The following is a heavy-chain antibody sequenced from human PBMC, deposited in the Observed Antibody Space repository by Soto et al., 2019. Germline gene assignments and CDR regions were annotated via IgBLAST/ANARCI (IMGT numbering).Heavy chain of an antibody. CDR2: ISSSSSYI. V-gene: IGHV3-21*01. D-gene: IGHD2-15*01. Sequence: GESLKISCAASGFTFSSYSMNWVRQAPGKGLEWVSSISSSSSYIYYADSVKGRFTISRDNAKNSLYLQMNSLRAEDTAVYYCAREPPLLRPYYYYYYMDVWGKGTTVTVSS. CDR3: AREPPLLRPYYYYYYMDV. J-gene: IGHJ6*03. CDR1: GFTFSSYS.